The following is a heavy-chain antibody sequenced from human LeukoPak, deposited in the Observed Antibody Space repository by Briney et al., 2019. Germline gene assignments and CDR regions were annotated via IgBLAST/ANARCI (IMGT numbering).Heavy chain of an antibody. J-gene: IGHJ4*02. V-gene: IGHV3-21*01. D-gene: IGHD3-10*01. CDR1: GFTFSSYS. Sequence: GGSLRLSCAASGFTFSSYSMNWVRQAPGKGLEWVSSISSSSSYIYYADSVKGRFNISRDNAKNSLYLQMNSLRAEDTAVYYCARDGLVWFGELYYFDYWGQGTLVTVSS. CDR2: ISSSSSYI. CDR3: ARDGLVWFGELYYFDY.